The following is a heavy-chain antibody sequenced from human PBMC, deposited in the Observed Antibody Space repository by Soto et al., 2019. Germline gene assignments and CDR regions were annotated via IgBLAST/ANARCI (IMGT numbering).Heavy chain of an antibody. CDR3: AKCAIEWRITSFDP. V-gene: IGHV3-23*01. Sequence: EVQLLESGGGLVQPGGSLRLSCAASGFTFSNYAMTWVRQAPGRGLEWVAAITGSGGKTYSANSVKGRFTVSRDNSKNTLYLQLNNLRAEGTAVYYCAKCAIEWRITSFDPWGQGSLVAVSS. CDR1: GFTFSNYA. CDR2: ITGSGGKT. D-gene: IGHD3-3*01. J-gene: IGHJ5*02.